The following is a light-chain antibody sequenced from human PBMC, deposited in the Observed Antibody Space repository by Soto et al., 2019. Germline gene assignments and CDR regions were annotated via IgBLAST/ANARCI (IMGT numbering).Light chain of an antibody. CDR1: QSISSW. CDR3: QQYNSYSPT. CDR2: DAS. Sequence: IQMTQSPSTLSASVGDRVTITCRASQSISSWLAWYQQKPEKAPKLLIYDASSLESGVPSRSSGSGSGTEFALTIIILQPDDFATYYCQQYNSYSPTVGQGTKVDSK. V-gene: IGKV1-5*01. J-gene: IGKJ1*01.